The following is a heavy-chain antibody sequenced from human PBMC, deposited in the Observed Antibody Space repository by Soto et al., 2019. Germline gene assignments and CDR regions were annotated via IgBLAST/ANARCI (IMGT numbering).Heavy chain of an antibody. CDR2: INHTGGT. CDR1: GGSVNGYY. D-gene: IGHD3-3*01. CDR3: ATRITVFGLLIPPFDP. V-gene: IGHV4-34*01. J-gene: IGHJ5*02. Sequence: TLSLTWAVYGGSVNGYYWNWIRKPPGKGLEWIGEINHTGGTHYNPSLKSRVTMSVDTSKNQFSLRLSSVTAADTAIYYCATRITVFGLLIPPFDPWGQGTQVTVSS.